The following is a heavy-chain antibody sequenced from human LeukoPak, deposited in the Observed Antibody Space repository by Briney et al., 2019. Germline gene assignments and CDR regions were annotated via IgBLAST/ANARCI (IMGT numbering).Heavy chain of an antibody. Sequence: SETLSLTCTVSGTSISNYYWGWIRQPPGKGLEWIGSIYHSGSTYYNPSLKSRVTISVDTSKNQFSLKLSSVTAADMAVYYCARVQRGYSGRTTPQNNWFDPWGQGTLVTVSS. J-gene: IGHJ5*02. CDR1: GTSISNYY. D-gene: IGHD5-12*01. CDR3: ARVQRGYSGRTTPQNNWFDP. V-gene: IGHV4-38-2*02. CDR2: IYHSGST.